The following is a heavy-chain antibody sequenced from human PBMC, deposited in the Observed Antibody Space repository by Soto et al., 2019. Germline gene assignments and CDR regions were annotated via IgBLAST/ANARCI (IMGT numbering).Heavy chain of an antibody. Sequence: GASVKVSCKASGYSFFSYYIHWVRQAPGQGLEWMGRLLASGGNTFYAQRFRGRVSMTRDTSSTNTVSLELTSLTSDDTAVYYCARGGATIFGVIDSWGQGTRVTVSS. CDR2: LLASGGNT. CDR3: ARGGATIFGVIDS. D-gene: IGHD3-3*02. CDR1: GYSFFSYY. V-gene: IGHV1-46*01. J-gene: IGHJ4*02.